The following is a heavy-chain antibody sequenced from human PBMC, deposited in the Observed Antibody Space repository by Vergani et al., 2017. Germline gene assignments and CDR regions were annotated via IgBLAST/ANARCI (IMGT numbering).Heavy chain of an antibody. CDR2: IYYSGST. CDR1: GGSISSSSYY. Sequence: QLQLQESGPGLVKPSETLSLTCTVSGGSISSSSYYWGWIRQPPGKGLEWIGSIYYSGSTYYNPSLKSRVTISVDTSKNQFSLKLSSVTAADTAVYYCASRLGATAIDYWGQGTLVTVSS. J-gene: IGHJ4*02. D-gene: IGHD1-26*01. V-gene: IGHV4-39*07. CDR3: ASRLGATAIDY.